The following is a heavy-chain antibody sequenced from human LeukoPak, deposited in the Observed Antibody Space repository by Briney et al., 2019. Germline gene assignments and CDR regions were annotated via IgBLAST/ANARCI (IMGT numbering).Heavy chain of an antibody. CDR3: ARTIVVVPAAILPNNWFDP. CDR2: INHSGST. CDR1: GGSFSGYY. Sequence: PSETLSLTCAVHGGSFSGYYWSWIRQPPGKGLEWIGEINHSGSTNYNPSLKSRVTISVDTSKNQFSLKLSSVTAADTAVYYCARTIVVVPAAILPNNWFDPWGQGTLVTVSS. V-gene: IGHV4-34*01. D-gene: IGHD2-2*01. J-gene: IGHJ5*02.